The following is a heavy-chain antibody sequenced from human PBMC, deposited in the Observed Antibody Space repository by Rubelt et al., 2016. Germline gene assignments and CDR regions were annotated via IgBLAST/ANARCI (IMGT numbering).Heavy chain of an antibody. CDR1: GFTFSSYA. Sequence: VQLVESGGGVVQPGGSLRLSCAASGFTFSSYAMHWVRQAPGKGLESVSVISSNGGRTYYADSVKGRFTISRDNSKITLYLQMSSLRAEDTAVYYCVKAALQDIWGQGTMVTVSS. CDR2: ISSNGGRT. D-gene: IGHD2-15*01. V-gene: IGHV3-64D*06. CDR3: VKAALQDI. J-gene: IGHJ3*02.